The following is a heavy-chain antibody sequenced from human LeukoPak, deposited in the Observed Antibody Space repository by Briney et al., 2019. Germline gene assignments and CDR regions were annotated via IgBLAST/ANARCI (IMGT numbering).Heavy chain of an antibody. CDR3: ARGVIAAGGNDFDY. CDR1: GYSISNGFY. J-gene: IGHJ4*02. Sequence: PSETLSLTCNVSGYSISNGFYWGWIRQAPGKGLEWIGSIYYRRNTYFNPSLKSRVSISIDTSKNQLSLKVISVTAADTAVYYCARGVIAAGGNDFDYWGQGTLVTVSS. CDR2: IYYRRNT. D-gene: IGHD6-13*01. V-gene: IGHV4-38-2*02.